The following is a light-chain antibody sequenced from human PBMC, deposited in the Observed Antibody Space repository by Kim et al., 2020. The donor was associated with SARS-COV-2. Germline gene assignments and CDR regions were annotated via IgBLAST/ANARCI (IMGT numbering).Light chain of an antibody. CDR3: QQYHSYSYT. CDR2: QAS. J-gene: IGKJ2*01. V-gene: IGKV1-5*03. Sequence: SASIGDRVTITCRASQTIDTWLAWYQHTPVKAPKLLIYQASSLESGVPSRFSGSGSGTEFTLTISSLQPDDFATYYCQQYHSYSYTFGQGTKLEI. CDR1: QTIDTW.